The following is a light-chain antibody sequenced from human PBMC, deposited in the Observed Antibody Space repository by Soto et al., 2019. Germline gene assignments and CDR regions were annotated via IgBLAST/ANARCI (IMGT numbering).Light chain of an antibody. CDR3: QHYNSYSEA. V-gene: IGKV1-16*01. J-gene: IGKJ1*01. CDR2: TTS. CDR1: QTIAMY. Sequence: DIQMTQSPSSLSASVGDRVTITCRASQTIAMYVNWFQQKPGKAPKPLIYTTSSLQSGVPPRFSGSGSETDFTLTISRLQPEDFATYYCQHYNSYSEAFGQGTKVELK.